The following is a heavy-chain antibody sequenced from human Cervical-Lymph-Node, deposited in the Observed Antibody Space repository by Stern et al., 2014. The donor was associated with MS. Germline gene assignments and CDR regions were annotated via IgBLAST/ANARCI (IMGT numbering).Heavy chain of an antibody. CDR1: GHTFA. CDR2: IITGNGDT. V-gene: IGHV1-3*04. D-gene: IGHD3-10*01. Sequence: QVQLVQSGAEVKKPGASVKVCKASGHTFAVHWVRQAPGQRLEWMGRIITGNGDTNYSQKFQGRVTMTRDTFASTAYMELRSLRSEDTAVYYCTSLSGPLDSWGQGTLVTVSS. J-gene: IGHJ5*01. CDR3: TSLSGPLDS.